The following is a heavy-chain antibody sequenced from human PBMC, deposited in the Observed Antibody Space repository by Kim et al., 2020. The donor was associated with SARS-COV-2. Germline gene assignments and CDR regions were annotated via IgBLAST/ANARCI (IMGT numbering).Heavy chain of an antibody. Sequence: GESLKISCKGSGYSFTSYWIGWVRQMPGKGLEWMGIIYPGDSDTRYSPSFQSQVTISADKSISTAYLQWSSLKASDTAMYYCARHFRYSSSWYPKATYYYYYGMEVWGQGTTVTVSS. J-gene: IGHJ6*02. CDR3: ARHFRYSSSWYPKATYYYYYGMEV. CDR2: IYPGDSDT. CDR1: GYSFTSYW. D-gene: IGHD6-13*01. V-gene: IGHV5-51*01.